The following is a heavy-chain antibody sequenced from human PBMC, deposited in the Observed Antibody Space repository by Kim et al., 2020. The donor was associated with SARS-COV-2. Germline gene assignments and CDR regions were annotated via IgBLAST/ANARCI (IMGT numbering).Heavy chain of an antibody. CDR3: ARDEPIAAAGPDY. V-gene: IGHV1-46*01. J-gene: IGHJ4*02. D-gene: IGHD6-13*01. Sequence: YEQKFQGRFTMTRDTSASTVYMELSSLRSEETAVYYWARDEPIAAAGPDYWGQGTLVTVSS.